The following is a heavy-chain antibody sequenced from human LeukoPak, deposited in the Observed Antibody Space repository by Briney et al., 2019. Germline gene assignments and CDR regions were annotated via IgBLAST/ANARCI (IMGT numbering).Heavy chain of an antibody. Sequence: ASVKVSCKASGYTFTGYYMHWVRQAPGKGLEWMGWINPNSGGTNYAQKFQGRVTMTSDTSISTAYMELSRLRSDDTAVYYCARVAAGAGGYFDYWGQGTLVTVSS. V-gene: IGHV1-2*02. CDR2: INPNSGGT. CDR3: ARVAAGAGGYFDY. J-gene: IGHJ4*02. D-gene: IGHD6-13*01. CDR1: GYTFTGYY.